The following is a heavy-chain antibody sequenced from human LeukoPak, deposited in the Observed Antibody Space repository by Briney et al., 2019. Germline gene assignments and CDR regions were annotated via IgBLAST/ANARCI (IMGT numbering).Heavy chain of an antibody. CDR3: ARGGSTWYYPYFDC. CDR1: GFTFSSYA. Sequence: GGSLRLSCAASGFTFSSYAMHWVRQAPGKGLEYVSTISTNGDTTYYANSVRGRFTISRDNSKNTLYLQMGSLRAEDMAVYYCARGGSTWYYPYFDCWGQGTLVTVSS. V-gene: IGHV3-64*01. J-gene: IGHJ4*02. D-gene: IGHD6-13*01. CDR2: ISTNGDTT.